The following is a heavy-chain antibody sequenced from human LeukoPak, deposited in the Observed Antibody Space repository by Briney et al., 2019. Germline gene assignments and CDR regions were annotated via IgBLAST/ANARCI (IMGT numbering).Heavy chain of an antibody. CDR1: GFIFSIYA. Sequence: GGSLRLSCAASGFIFSIYAMSWVRQAPGKGLEWVSGISGSGDSTYYADSVKGRFTISRDNSKNSLYLQMNSLRAEDTAVYYCAKKGGPYYYYYMDVWGKGTTVTVSS. J-gene: IGHJ6*03. CDR3: AKKGGPYYYYYMDV. V-gene: IGHV3-23*01. CDR2: ISGSGDST.